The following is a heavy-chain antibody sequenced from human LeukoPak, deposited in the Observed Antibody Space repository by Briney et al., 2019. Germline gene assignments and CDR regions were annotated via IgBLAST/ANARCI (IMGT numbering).Heavy chain of an antibody. J-gene: IGHJ4*02. CDR1: GFTFSSYG. CDR3: ASQADSSSWPILDY. D-gene: IGHD6-13*01. CDR2: IRYDGSNK. Sequence: GRSLRLSCAASGFTFSSYGIHWVRQAPGKGLEGVAFIRYDGSNKYYADSVKGRFTISRDNSMNTLYLQMNSLRAEDTGVYYCASQADSSSWPILDYWGQGTLVTVSS. V-gene: IGHV3-30*02.